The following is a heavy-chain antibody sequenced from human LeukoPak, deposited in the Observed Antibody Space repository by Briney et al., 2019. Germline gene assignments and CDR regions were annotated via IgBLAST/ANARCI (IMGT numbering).Heavy chain of an antibody. J-gene: IGHJ6*02. CDR1: GFTFSSYG. CDR3: ARRPMVTYYYYYGMDV. V-gene: IGHV3-30*19. Sequence: GRSLRLSCAASGFTFSSYGMHWVRQAPGKGLEWVAVISYDGSNKYYADSVKGRFTISRDNSKNTLYLQMNSLRAEDTAVYYCARRPMVTYYYYYGMDVWGQGTTVTVSS. CDR2: ISYDGSNK. D-gene: IGHD5-18*01.